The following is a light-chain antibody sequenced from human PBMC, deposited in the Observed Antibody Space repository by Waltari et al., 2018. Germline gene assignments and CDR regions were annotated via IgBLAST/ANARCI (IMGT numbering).Light chain of an antibody. J-gene: IGKJ1*01. V-gene: IGKV1-5*03. CDR1: QNILTS. CDR2: LAS. CDR3: QQYLSFSRT. Sequence: DIQMTQSPSTLSASVGDRITITCRASQNILTSLAWYQQKPGKAPKLLISLASTLESGVPSRFSGGGSGAEFSLTISSLQPDDFATYYCQQYLSFSRTFGQGTKVEIK.